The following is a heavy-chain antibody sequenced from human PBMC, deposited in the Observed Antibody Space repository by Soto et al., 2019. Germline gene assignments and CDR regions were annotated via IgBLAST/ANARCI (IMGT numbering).Heavy chain of an antibody. V-gene: IGHV3-74*01. D-gene: IGHD1-1*01. CDR2: VTGDGRGA. Sequence: EVQLVESGGGLVQPGGSLRLSCAASGFSFTDYWMHWVRQAPGKGLVWLSRVTGDGRGATYADFVKGRMTSSRDNAKNTGYLQVHSLGVEDTAVYFWARVPETRAGMGIDYWGQGTLVTVSS. CDR3: ARVPETRAGMGIDY. J-gene: IGHJ4*02. CDR1: GFSFTDYW.